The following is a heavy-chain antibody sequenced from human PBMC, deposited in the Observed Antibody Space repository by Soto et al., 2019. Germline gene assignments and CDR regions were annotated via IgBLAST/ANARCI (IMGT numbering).Heavy chain of an antibody. CDR3: ARVPEY. J-gene: IGHJ4*02. Sequence: QVQLVQSENEVKKPGASVKVSCKASGYTFTNYGISWVRQAPGQGLEWMGWISAYNGNTNYAQKHXGXATMTTDASTSTAYMELRSLRSDDTAVYYCARVPEYWGQGTLVTVSS. V-gene: IGHV1-18*01. CDR1: GYTFTNYG. CDR2: ISAYNGNT.